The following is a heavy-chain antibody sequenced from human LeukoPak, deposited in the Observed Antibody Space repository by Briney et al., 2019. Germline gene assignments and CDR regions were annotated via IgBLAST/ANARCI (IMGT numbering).Heavy chain of an antibody. J-gene: IGHJ4*02. Sequence: GGSLRLSCAASGFTFSSYGMHWVRQAPGKGLEWVAVMSYDGSNKYYADSVKGRFTISRDNSKNTLYLQMNSLRAEDTAVYYCAKGRYSSGLKTSSDYFDYWGQGTLVTVSS. D-gene: IGHD6-19*01. CDR1: GFTFSSYG. CDR2: MSYDGSNK. V-gene: IGHV3-30*18. CDR3: AKGRYSSGLKTSSDYFDY.